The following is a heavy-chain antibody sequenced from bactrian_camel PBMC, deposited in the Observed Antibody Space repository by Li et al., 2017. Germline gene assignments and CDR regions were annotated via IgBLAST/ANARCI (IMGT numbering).Heavy chain of an antibody. CDR3: AIGLHLEIMGSWADADFEY. J-gene: IGHJ6*01. D-gene: IGHD1*01. Sequence: LRLSCAVSGVSYCLGWFRQVPGKEREGIATIPARGGAPSYADSVKGRFTISHDDAKNMLYLDMNNLKPEDTAMYYCAIGLHLEIMGSWADADFEYWGQGTQVTVS. CDR2: IPARGGAP. V-gene: IGHV3S28*01. CDR1: GVSYC.